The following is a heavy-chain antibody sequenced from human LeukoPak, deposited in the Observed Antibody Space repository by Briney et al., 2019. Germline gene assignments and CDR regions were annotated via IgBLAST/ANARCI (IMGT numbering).Heavy chain of an antibody. D-gene: IGHD1-26*01. V-gene: IGHV3-7*01. CDR3: AREVTWEVIPI. CDR2: IKEDGSEK. J-gene: IGHJ3*02. CDR1: GFIFSSYW. Sequence: GGSLRLSCAASGFIFSSYWMSWVRQAPGKGLEWVGNIKEDGSEKHYVDSVKGRFTISRDNAKNSLYLYMNSLRVEDTAVYYCAREVTWEVIPIWGQGTMVTVSS.